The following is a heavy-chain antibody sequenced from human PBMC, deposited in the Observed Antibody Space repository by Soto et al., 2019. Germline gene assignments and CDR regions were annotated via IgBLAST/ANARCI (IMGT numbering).Heavy chain of an antibody. J-gene: IGHJ5*02. CDR1: GITFSSSA. V-gene: IGHV3-23*01. CDR3: ANSAMVRGGGWFDP. CDR2: ISGSGGNT. Sequence: EVQLLESGGGLVQPGGSLRLSCAASGITFSSSAMSWVRQAPGKGLEWVSDISGSGGNTYYADSVKGRFTISRDNSKNTLYLQMTSLRSEDTAVYYCANSAMVRGGGWFDPWGQGTLVTVSS. D-gene: IGHD3-10*01.